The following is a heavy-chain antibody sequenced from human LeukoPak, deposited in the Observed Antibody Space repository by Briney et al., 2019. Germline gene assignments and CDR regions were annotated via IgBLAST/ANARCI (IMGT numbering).Heavy chain of an antibody. Sequence: ASVKVSCKASGYTFTSYDINWVRQATGQGLEWMGWMNPNSGNTGYAQKFQGRVTMTRNTSITTAYVELSSLTSEDTAVYYCARGDDSGYDSDFDYWGQGTMVTVSS. J-gene: IGHJ4*02. D-gene: IGHD5-12*01. CDR3: ARGDDSGYDSDFDY. V-gene: IGHV1-8*01. CDR1: GYTFTSYD. CDR2: MNPNSGNT.